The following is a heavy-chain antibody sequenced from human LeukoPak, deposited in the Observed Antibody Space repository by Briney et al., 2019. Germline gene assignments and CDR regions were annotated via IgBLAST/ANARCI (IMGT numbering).Heavy chain of an antibody. D-gene: IGHD5-18*01. CDR2: INHSGST. CDR1: GGSFSGYY. CDR3: ARGIVVDTAMAGEFDY. Sequence: SETLSLTCAVYGGSFSGYYRSWIRQPPGKGLEWIGEINHSGSTNYNPSLKSRVTISVDTSKNQFSLKLSSVTAADTAVYYCARGIVVDTAMAGEFDYWGQGTLVTVSS. V-gene: IGHV4-34*01. J-gene: IGHJ4*02.